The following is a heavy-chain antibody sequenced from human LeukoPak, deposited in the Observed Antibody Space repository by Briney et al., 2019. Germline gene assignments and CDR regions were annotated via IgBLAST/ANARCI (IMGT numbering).Heavy chain of an antibody. Sequence: PSETLSLXCAVYGGSFSGYYWSWIRQPPGKGLEWVGEINHSGSTNYNPSLKSRVTISVDTSKNQFSLKLSSVTAADTAVYYCASLFYYDSSGYYWDFDYWGQGTLVTVSS. V-gene: IGHV4-34*01. J-gene: IGHJ4*02. CDR2: INHSGST. CDR1: GGSFSGYY. CDR3: ASLFYYDSSGYYWDFDY. D-gene: IGHD3-22*01.